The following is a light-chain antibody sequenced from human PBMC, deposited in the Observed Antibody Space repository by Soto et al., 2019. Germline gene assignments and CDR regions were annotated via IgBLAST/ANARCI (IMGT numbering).Light chain of an antibody. CDR2: DVS. V-gene: IGLV2-14*01. Sequence: QSVLTQPASVSRSPGQSIAISCTGTSSDVGGYNYVSWYQQHPGKAPKLMVYDVSNRPSGVSNRFSGSKSGNTASLTISGLQAEYESDYDCSSYTSSSTYVFATGTNVTVL. J-gene: IGLJ1*01. CDR1: SSDVGGYNY. CDR3: SSYTSSSTYV.